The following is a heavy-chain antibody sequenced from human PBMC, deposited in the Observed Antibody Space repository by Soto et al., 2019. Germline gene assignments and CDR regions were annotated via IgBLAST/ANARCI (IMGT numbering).Heavy chain of an antibody. D-gene: IGHD6-6*01. CDR1: GGSISSSSYY. CDR2: IYYSGST. V-gene: IGHV4-39*01. Sequence: PSETLSLTCTVSGGSISSSSYYWGWIRQPPGKGLEWIGSIYYSGSTYYNPSLKSRVTISVDTSKNQFSLKLSSVTAADTAVYYCARHGSSIAAHYYYMDVWGKGTTVTVSS. J-gene: IGHJ6*03. CDR3: ARHGSSIAAHYYYMDV.